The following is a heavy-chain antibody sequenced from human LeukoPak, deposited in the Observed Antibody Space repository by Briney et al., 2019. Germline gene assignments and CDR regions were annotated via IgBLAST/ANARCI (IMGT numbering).Heavy chain of an antibody. D-gene: IGHD2-2*03. CDR3: AKQRGSGYCSSTSCYAYDY. CDR2: ISYDGSNK. J-gene: IGHJ4*02. Sequence: PGGSLRLSCAASGFTFSSYGMHWVRQAPGKGLEWVAVISYDGSNKYYADSVKGRFTISRDNSKNTLYLQMNSLRAEDTAVYYCAKQRGSGYCSSTSCYAYDYWGQGTLVTVSS. V-gene: IGHV3-30*18. CDR1: GFTFSSYG.